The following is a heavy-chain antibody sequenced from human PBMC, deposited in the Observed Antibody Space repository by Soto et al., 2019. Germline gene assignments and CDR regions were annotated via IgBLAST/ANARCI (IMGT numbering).Heavy chain of an antibody. CDR1: GFTFSSYA. CDR3: ANRPRYYNLDV. V-gene: IGHV3-23*01. Sequence: GGSLRLTCAASGFTFSSYAMNWVRQGPGKGLEWVSGISGSGDSTYYADSVKGRFTISRDNSKNTLYLQMNSLTAEDTAVYYCANRPRYYNLDVWGQGTTVTVSS. CDR2: ISGSGDST. J-gene: IGHJ6*02.